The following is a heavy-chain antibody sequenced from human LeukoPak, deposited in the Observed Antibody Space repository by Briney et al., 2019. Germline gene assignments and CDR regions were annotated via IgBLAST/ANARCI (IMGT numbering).Heavy chain of an antibody. CDR1: GFTFSRYW. D-gene: IGHD2-8*01. Sequence: WGSLRLSCAASGFTFSRYWMHWVRQVPGKGLVWVSRLNGDGSDTTYVDSVKGRFTISRDNARNTLYLHMNSLRVEDTAVYYCARRKVYEFGEGYNYGMDVWGQGTTVTVSS. V-gene: IGHV3-74*03. J-gene: IGHJ6*02. CDR2: LNGDGSDT. CDR3: ARRKVYEFGEGYNYGMDV.